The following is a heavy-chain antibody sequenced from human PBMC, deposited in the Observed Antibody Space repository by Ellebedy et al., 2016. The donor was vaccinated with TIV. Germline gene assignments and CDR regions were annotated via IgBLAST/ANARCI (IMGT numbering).Heavy chain of an antibody. D-gene: IGHD1-26*01. CDR1: GFAFSSYA. Sequence: GESLKISCAASGFAFSSYAMHWVRQAPGKGLEWVAVIANDESGRHYADSVKGQFAISRDNTKNTLFLQMNSLRAEDTAVYYCAKGDGIPSFDYWGQGTLVTVSS. V-gene: IGHV3-30*18. J-gene: IGHJ4*02. CDR2: IANDESGR. CDR3: AKGDGIPSFDY.